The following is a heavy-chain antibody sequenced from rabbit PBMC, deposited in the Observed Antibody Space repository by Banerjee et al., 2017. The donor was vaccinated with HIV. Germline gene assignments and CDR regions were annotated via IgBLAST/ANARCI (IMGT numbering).Heavy chain of an antibody. D-gene: IGHD6-1*01. Sequence: QSLEESGGGLVKPGASLTLTCTASGFSFSSGYDICWVRQAPGKGLEWIACICAGGDGSTYYSNWARGRFTISTTSSTTVTLQMTSLTAADTATYFCARNSIGDAKYFNLWGQGTLVTVS. CDR2: ICAGGDGST. CDR3: ARNSIGDAKYFNL. J-gene: IGHJ4*01. V-gene: IGHV1S40*01. CDR1: GFSFSSGYD.